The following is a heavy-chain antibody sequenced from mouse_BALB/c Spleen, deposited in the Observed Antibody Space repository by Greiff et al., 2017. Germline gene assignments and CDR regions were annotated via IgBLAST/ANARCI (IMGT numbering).Heavy chain of an antibody. CDR3: ARQGGYTGAMDY. J-gene: IGHJ4*01. V-gene: IGHV5-12-2*01. CDR2: ISNGGGST. D-gene: IGHD2-2*01. CDR1: GFTFSSYT. Sequence: DVKLVESGGGLVQPGGSLKLSCAASGFTFSSYTMSWVRQTPEKRLEWVAYISNGGGSTYYPDTVKGRFTISRDNAKNTLYLQMSSLKSEDTAMYYCARQGGYTGAMDYWGQGTSVTVSS.